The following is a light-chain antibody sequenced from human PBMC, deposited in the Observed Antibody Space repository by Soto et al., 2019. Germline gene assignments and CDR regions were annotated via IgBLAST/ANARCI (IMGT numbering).Light chain of an antibody. CDR2: GAS. J-gene: IGKJ4*01. Sequence: EIEMTQSPAPLSVSLGEGATLSCRTSQSVRSNFDWYQQKPGQAPRLLIFGASTRATGIPARFSGSGSGAEFSITIRALQSLDFAIYYCRQYSNWPLTFGGGTKVGIK. CDR1: QSVRSN. CDR3: RQYSNWPLT. V-gene: IGKV3-15*01.